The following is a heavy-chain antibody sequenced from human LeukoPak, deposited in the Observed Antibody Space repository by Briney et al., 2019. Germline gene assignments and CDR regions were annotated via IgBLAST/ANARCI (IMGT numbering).Heavy chain of an antibody. CDR3: ARAKRNGFDI. CDR1: GFTFSSYS. Sequence: GGSLRLSCAASGFTFSSYSMNWVRQAPGKGLEWISYISRSSSPIYYADSVKGRFTISRDNAKNSLYLQMNSLRAEDTAVYHCARAKRNGFDIWGQGTMVTVSS. CDR2: ISRSSSPI. V-gene: IGHV3-48*01. D-gene: IGHD2-8*01. J-gene: IGHJ3*02.